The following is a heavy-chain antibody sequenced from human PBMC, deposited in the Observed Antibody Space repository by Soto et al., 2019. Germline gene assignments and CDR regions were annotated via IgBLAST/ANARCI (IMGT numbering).Heavy chain of an antibody. V-gene: IGHV4-4*07. CDR1: GASITGSSY. Sequence: PSETLSLTCTVSGASITGSSYWSWIRQPAGKGLEWIGRFALSGTTNYNPSLRSRVTMSADVSNNQFSLRLTSVTAADTALYYCARGMTPPGAPAWYYFDSWGQGTLVTVSS. J-gene: IGHJ4*02. CDR3: ARGMTPPGAPAWYYFDS. CDR2: FALSGTT. D-gene: IGHD2-8*02.